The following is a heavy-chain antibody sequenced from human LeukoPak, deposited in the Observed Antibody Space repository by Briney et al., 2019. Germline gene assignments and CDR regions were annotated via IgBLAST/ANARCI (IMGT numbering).Heavy chain of an antibody. J-gene: IGHJ3*02. V-gene: IGHV3-9*01. Sequence: GRSLRLSCAASGFTFDDYAMHWVRQAPGKGLEWVSGISWNSGSIGYADSVKGRFTISRDNAKNSLYLQMNSLRAEDTALYYCAKDYYDSSGPWDDAFDIWGQGTMVTVSS. D-gene: IGHD3-22*01. CDR1: GFTFDDYA. CDR3: AKDYYDSSGPWDDAFDI. CDR2: ISWNSGSI.